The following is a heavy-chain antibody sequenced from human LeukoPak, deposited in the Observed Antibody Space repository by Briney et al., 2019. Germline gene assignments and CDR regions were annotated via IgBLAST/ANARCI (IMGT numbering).Heavy chain of an antibody. Sequence: AGGSLRLSCAASGFTFRSHWMSWVRQAPGKGLEWVANIKQDGSEKYYVDFVKGRFTISRDNAKNSLYLQMNSLRAEDTAVYYCARDRVGLSDAFDIWGQGTVVTVSS. CDR3: ARDRVGLSDAFDI. J-gene: IGHJ3*02. CDR2: IKQDGSEK. V-gene: IGHV3-7*01. D-gene: IGHD1-26*01. CDR1: GFTFRSHW.